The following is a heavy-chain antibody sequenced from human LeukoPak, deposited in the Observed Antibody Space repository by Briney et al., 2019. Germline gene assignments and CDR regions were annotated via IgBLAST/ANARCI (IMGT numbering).Heavy chain of an antibody. CDR2: VDYSGST. V-gene: IGHV4-39*01. D-gene: IGHD2-15*01. Sequence: SETVSLTCTVSGGSISSTTYYWGWIRQPPGKGLEWIGSVDYSGSTYYNPSLKSRVTISVDTSNNQFSLKLSSVTAADTAVYYCARHPSLSYCSGGSCWFDPWGQGTLVTVSS. CDR3: ARHPSLSYCSGGSCWFDP. CDR1: GGSISSTTYY. J-gene: IGHJ5*02.